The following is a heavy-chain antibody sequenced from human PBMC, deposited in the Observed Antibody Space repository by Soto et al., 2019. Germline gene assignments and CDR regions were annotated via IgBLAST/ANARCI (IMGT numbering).Heavy chain of an antibody. J-gene: IGHJ6*02. CDR2: IKSKTDGGTT. CDR1: GFTFSNAW. CDR3: TTGYRRTSKGHMDV. Sequence: PGGSLRLSCAASGFTFSNAWMSWVRQAPGKGLELVGRIKSKTDGGTTDYAAPVKGRFTISRDDSKNTLYLQMNSLKTEDTAVYYCTTGYRRTSKGHMDVWGQGTTVTVSS. V-gene: IGHV3-15*01. D-gene: IGHD1-1*01.